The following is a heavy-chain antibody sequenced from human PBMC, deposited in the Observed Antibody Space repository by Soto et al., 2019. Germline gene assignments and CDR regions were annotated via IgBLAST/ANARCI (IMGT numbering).Heavy chain of an antibody. CDR3: AHRITAAGGRDY. Sequence: QITLKESGPALVKPTQTLTLTCTFSGFSLSTSGVGVGWIRHPPGKALEWLALIYWDDDKRYSTPSLKSRLTIPKETSKNQVVLTLTNVSPEDTGTYYCAHRITAAGGRDYWGQGTLVTVSS. CDR2: IYWDDDK. D-gene: IGHD3-16*01. V-gene: IGHV2-5*02. J-gene: IGHJ4*02. CDR1: GFSLSTSGVG.